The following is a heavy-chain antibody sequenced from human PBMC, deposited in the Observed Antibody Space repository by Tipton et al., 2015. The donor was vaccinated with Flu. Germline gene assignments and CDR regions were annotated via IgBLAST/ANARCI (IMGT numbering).Heavy chain of an antibody. CDR2: FYYDVGT. CDR1: GASLRSSSYY. D-gene: IGHD5-24*01. Sequence: TLSLTCTVSGASLRSSSYYWGWIRQPQGKGLEWIGSFYYDVGTYYNPSLNSRVTISVDESKNQFSLRLTSVTAADTDVYYCVRTKDGYTLSNFVYWGQGTLVTVSS. J-gene: IGHJ4*02. V-gene: IGHV4-39*07. CDR3: VRTKDGYTLSNFVY.